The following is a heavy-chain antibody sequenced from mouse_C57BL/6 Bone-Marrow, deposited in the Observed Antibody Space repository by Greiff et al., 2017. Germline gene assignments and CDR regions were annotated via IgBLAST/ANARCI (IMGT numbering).Heavy chain of an antibody. CDR1: GFTIKDDY. CDR2: IGPEIGDT. CDR3: SSFDGNYFDF. J-gene: IGHJ2*01. Sequence: EVQLQQSGAELVRPGASVKLSCTASGFTIKDDYIHWVKPRPEQGLEWIGWIGPEIGDTANASKFQGKATISADTSSNTAYLQLISLTSDDTAVYYSSSFDGNYFDFWGQGTPLTVAS. D-gene: IGHD2-3*01. V-gene: IGHV14-4*01.